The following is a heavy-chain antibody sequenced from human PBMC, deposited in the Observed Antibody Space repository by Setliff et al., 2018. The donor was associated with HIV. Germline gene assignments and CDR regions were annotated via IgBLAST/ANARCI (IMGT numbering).Heavy chain of an antibody. D-gene: IGHD2-21*02. V-gene: IGHV4-34*01. CDR1: GTSLSDHY. Sequence: SETLSLTCSVYGTSLSDHYWSWVRQTPGKGLEWIGEMNQSGTTNYNPSLKSRVTTSIDTSERQFSLKLTSVTAADTAVYYCVRWYYCVSGACYRADYWGQGTMVTVSS. J-gene: IGHJ4*02. CDR3: VRWYYCVSGACYRADY. CDR2: MNQSGTT.